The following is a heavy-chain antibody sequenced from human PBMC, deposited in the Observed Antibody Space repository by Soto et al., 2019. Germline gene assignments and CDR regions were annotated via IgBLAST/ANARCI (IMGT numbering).Heavy chain of an antibody. CDR1: GFTFSSYG. CDR3: ARVRNFGYYYYYMDV. CDR2: IWYDGSNK. J-gene: IGHJ6*03. Sequence: GGSLRLSCAASGFTFSSYGMHWVRQAPGKGLEWVAVIWYDGSNKYYADSVKGRFTISRDNPNNSLYLQMNSLRAEDTAVYYCARVRNFGYYYYYMDVWGKGTTVTVSS. D-gene: IGHD4-4*01. V-gene: IGHV3-33*01.